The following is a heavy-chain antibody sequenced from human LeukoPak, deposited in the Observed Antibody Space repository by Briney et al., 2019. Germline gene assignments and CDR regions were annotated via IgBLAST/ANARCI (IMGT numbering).Heavy chain of an antibody. V-gene: IGHV3-33*01. Sequence: GGSLRLSCAASGFTFSSYGMHWVRQAPGKGLEWVAVIWYDGSNKYYADSVKGRFTISRDNSKNTLYLQMNSLRAEDTAVYYCARMGFYDILTGYLDYWGQGTLVTVSS. CDR3: ARMGFYDILTGYLDY. D-gene: IGHD3-9*01. J-gene: IGHJ4*02. CDR2: IWYDGSNK. CDR1: GFTFSSYG.